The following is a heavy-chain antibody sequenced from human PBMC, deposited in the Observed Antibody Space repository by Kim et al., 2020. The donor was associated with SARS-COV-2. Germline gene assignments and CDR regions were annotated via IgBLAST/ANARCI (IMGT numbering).Heavy chain of an antibody. CDR3: ATGPGSYYGMDGRGRPYFDY. J-gene: IGHJ4*02. CDR1: GYTLTELS. D-gene: IGHD1-26*01. V-gene: IGHV1-24*01. CDR2: FDPEDGET. Sequence: ASVKVSCKVSGYTLTELSMHWVRQAPGKGLEWMGGFDPEDGETIYAQKFQGRVTMTEDTSTDTAYMELSSLRSEDTAVYYCATGPGSYYGMDGRGRPYFDYWGQGTLVTVSS.